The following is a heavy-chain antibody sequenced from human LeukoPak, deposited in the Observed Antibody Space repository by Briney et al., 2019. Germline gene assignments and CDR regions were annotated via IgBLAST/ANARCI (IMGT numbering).Heavy chain of an antibody. CDR3: AREGGSSWPKYYYYYYMDV. J-gene: IGHJ6*03. CDR2: IYSGGST. CDR1: GFTVSSNY. D-gene: IGHD6-13*01. Sequence: PGGSLRLSCAASGFTVSSNYMSWVRQAPGKGLEWVSVIYSGGSTYYADSVKGRFTISRDNSKNTLYLQMNSLRAEDTAVYYCAREGGSSWPKYYYYYYMDVWGKGTTVTVSS. V-gene: IGHV3-53*01.